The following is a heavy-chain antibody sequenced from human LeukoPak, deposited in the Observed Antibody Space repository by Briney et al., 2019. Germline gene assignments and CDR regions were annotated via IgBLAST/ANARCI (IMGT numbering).Heavy chain of an antibody. CDR2: IYSGGST. Sequence: GGSLRLSCAASGFTVSSNYMRWVRQAPGKGLEWVSVIYSGGSTYYADSVKGRSTISRDNSKNTLYLQMNSLRVEDTAVYYCARDSGSSRWQDAFDIWGQGTMVTVSS. CDR3: ARDSGSSRWQDAFDI. CDR1: GFTVSSNY. J-gene: IGHJ3*02. V-gene: IGHV3-53*01. D-gene: IGHD6-13*01.